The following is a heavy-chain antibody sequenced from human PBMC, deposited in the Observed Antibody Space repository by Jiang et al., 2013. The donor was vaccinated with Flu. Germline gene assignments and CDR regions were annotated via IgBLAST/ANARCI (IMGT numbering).Heavy chain of an antibody. Sequence: QLVESGGGVVQPGRSLRLSCAASRSTFSGYAMYWVRQAPGKGLEWVAVISYDGTNKYYADSVKGRFTISRDNSKNTLYLQMNSLRAEDTAVYYCARDSRGFNYGSAIDYWGQGTLVTVSS. D-gene: IGHD5-18*01. CDR1: RSTFSGYA. J-gene: IGHJ4*02. V-gene: IGHV3-30*04. CDR3: ARDSRGFNYGSAIDY. CDR2: ISYDGTNK.